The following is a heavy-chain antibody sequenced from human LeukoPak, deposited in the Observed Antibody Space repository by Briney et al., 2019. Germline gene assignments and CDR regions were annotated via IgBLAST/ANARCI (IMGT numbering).Heavy chain of an antibody. CDR2: ICDSGST. CDR3: ARHNADYDILTGYSHFHYYFDY. V-gene: IGHV4-59*08. CDR1: GGSISSYC. D-gene: IGHD3-9*01. J-gene: IGHJ4*02. Sequence: SETLSLTCTVSGGSISSYCWTWIRQPPGKGLGLIGYICDSGSTNNNPSLKSRLTMSVDLSENHISLKLTSVHAADTAVYYCARHNADYDILTGYSHFHYYFDYWGQGTLVTVSS.